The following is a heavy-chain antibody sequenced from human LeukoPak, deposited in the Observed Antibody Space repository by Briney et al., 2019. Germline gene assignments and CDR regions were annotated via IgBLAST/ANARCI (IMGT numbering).Heavy chain of an antibody. D-gene: IGHD3-3*01. J-gene: IGHJ4*02. V-gene: IGHV4-39*01. CDR3: ARARREWPIDA. Sequence: PSETLSLTCAVSGGSISSSSCYWGWIRQPPGKGLEWIGSIYYSGSTYYNPSLKSRVTISVDTSKNQFSLKLSSVTAADTAVYYCARARREWPIDAGGQGTLVTVSS. CDR2: IYYSGST. CDR1: GGSISSSSCY.